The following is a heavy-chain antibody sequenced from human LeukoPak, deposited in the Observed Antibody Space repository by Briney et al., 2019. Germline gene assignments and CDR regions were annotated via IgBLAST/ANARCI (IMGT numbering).Heavy chain of an antibody. Sequence: SVKVSCKASGGTFSSYAISWVRQAPGQGLEWMGRIIPILGIANYAQKFQGRVTITADKSTSTAYMELSSLRSEDTAVYYCAREIRTYYYDSSGYPLFDYWGQGTLVTVSS. CDR1: GGTFSSYA. CDR2: IIPILGIA. CDR3: AREIRTYYYDSSGYPLFDY. D-gene: IGHD3-22*01. J-gene: IGHJ4*02. V-gene: IGHV1-69*04.